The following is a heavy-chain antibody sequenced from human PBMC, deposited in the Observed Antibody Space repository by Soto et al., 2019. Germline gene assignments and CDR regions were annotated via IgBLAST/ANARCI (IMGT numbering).Heavy chain of an antibody. CDR3: VTDRGYCSSATCYSPRNHYFDA. V-gene: IGHV3-7*03. J-gene: IGHJ5*02. D-gene: IGHD2-2*01. CDR2: IKFDGSEK. CDR1: GFDFSVYW. Sequence: QPGGSLRLSCAASGFDFSVYWMSWVRQAPGKGPEWVANIKFDGSEKQYVDSVKGRLTISRDNARNSVFLQMNSLRAGDTAVYYCVTDRGYCSSATCYSPRNHYFDAWGQGTLVTVSS.